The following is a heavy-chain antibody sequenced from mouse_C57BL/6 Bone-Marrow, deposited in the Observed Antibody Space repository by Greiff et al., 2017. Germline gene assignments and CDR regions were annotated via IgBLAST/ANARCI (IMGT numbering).Heavy chain of an antibody. CDR3: ANGLPHAMDY. CDR2: IYPGSGNT. Sequence: VQLQQSGAELVRPGASVKLSCKASGYTFTDYYINWVKQRPGQGLEWIARIYPGSGNTYYNEKFKGKTTLTAEKSSSTAYMQLSSLTSEDSAVYFCANGLPHAMDYWGQGISVTVSA. V-gene: IGHV1-76*01. CDR1: GYTFTDYY. D-gene: IGHD1-1*02. J-gene: IGHJ4*01.